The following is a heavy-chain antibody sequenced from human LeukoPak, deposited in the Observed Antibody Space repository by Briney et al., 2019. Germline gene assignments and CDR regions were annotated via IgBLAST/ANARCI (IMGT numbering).Heavy chain of an antibody. CDR3: ARVRRFGELLHGYDAFDI. D-gene: IGHD3-10*01. V-gene: IGHV1-2*02. CDR1: GYTFTGYY. CDR2: INPNSGGT. Sequence: ASVKVSCKASGYTFTGYYMHWVRQAPGQGLEWMGWINPNSGGTNYAQKFQGRVTMTRDTSISTAYMELSSLRSEDTAVYYCARVRRFGELLHGYDAFDIWGQGTMVTVSS. J-gene: IGHJ3*02.